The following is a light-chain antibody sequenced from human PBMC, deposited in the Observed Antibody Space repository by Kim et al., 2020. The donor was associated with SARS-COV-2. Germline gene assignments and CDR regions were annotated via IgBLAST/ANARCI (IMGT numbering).Light chain of an antibody. V-gene: IGLV2-14*03. CDR3: GSYSSSNTPGV. J-gene: IGLJ1*01. Sequence: QSALTQPASVSGSPGQSITISCTGTSSDIGYNDYVSWYQQFPDKAPQLIIYDVNKRPSGVSSRFSGSKSGNTASLTISGLQADDEAAYYCGSYSSSNTPGVFGTGTGVTVL. CDR1: SSDIGYNDY. CDR2: DVN.